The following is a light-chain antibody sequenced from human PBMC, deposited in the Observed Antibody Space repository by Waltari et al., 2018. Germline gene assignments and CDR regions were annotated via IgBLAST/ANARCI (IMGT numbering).Light chain of an antibody. CDR1: QTISSN. CDR2: GAS. CDR3: QQYNNWPPLFT. V-gene: IGKV3D-15*01. J-gene: IGKJ3*01. Sequence: EIVMTQSPATLSVSPVDRATLSCRASQTISSNLAWYQQRPGQAPRLLIYGASNRATGIPARFSGTGSGTEFTLTISSLQSEDFAVYYRQQYNNWPPLFTFGPGTKVDMK.